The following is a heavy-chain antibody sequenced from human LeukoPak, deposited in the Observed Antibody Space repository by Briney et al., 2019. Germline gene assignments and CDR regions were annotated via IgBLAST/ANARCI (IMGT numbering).Heavy chain of an antibody. D-gene: IGHD5-18*01. CDR1: GGSISSYY. CDR2: IYYSGST. J-gene: IGHJ4*02. Sequence: SETLSLTCTVSGGSISSYYWSWIRQPPGKGLEWIGYIYYSGSTNYNPSLKSRVTISVDTSKNQFSLKLSSVTAADTAVYYCARHRWDSYGQHYFDYWGQGTLVTVSS. CDR3: ARHRWDSYGQHYFDY. V-gene: IGHV4-59*08.